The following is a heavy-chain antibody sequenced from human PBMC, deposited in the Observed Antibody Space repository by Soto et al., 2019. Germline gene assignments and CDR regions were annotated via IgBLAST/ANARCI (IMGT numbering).Heavy chain of an antibody. CDR3: ARYYYDSSGYYYEDNWFDP. D-gene: IGHD3-22*01. V-gene: IGHV4-38-2*01. J-gene: IGHJ5*02. CDR1: GYSISSGYY. CDR2: IYHSGST. Sequence: TSETLSLTCAVSGYSISSGYYWGWIRQPPGKGLEWIGSIYHSGSTYYNPSLKSRVTISVDTSKNQFSLKLSSVTAADTAVYYCARYYYDSSGYYYEDNWFDPWGQGTLVTVSS.